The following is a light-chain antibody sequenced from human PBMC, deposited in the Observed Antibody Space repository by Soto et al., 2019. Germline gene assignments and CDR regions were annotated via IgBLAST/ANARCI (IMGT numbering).Light chain of an antibody. CDR2: DAS. CDR3: QQYDNLPTWT. V-gene: IGKV1-33*01. CDR1: QDISNY. Sequence: DIQMTQSPSSLSASVGDRVTITCQASQDISNYLNWYQQTPGKAPKLLIYDASNVETGVPSRFSGSGSGTDFTFTISSLQPEDIATYYCQQYDNLPTWTFGQGTK. J-gene: IGKJ1*01.